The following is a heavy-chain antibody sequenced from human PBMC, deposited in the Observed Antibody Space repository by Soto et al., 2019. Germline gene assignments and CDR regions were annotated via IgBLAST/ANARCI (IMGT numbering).Heavy chain of an antibody. CDR2: IYLGGSI. J-gene: IGHJ3*02. CDR1: GASISSYY. CDR3: ASFYDILTGYYTDAFDI. Sequence: SETLSLPCSVSGASISSYYYTWIRQTPGKGLEWIGYIYLGGSINYNPSFKSRVIISVDTSKNQFSVKLSSVTAADTAVYYCASFYDILTGYYTDAFDIWGQGTMVTVSS. V-gene: IGHV4-59*12. D-gene: IGHD3-9*01.